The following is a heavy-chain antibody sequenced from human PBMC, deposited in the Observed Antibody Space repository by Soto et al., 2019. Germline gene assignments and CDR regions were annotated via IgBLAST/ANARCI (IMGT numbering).Heavy chain of an antibody. J-gene: IGHJ6*03. CDR2: IKQDGSEK. D-gene: IGHD4-4*01. CDR3: ARDRAVTTSFYYYMDV. CDR1: GFTFISYC. Sequence: PGGSLRLSCAASGFTFISYCMSWVRQAPGKGLEWVANIKQDGSEKYYVDSVKGRFTISRDNAKNSLYLQMNSLRAEDTAVYYCARDRAVTTSFYYYMDVWGKGTTVTVSS. V-gene: IGHV3-7*01.